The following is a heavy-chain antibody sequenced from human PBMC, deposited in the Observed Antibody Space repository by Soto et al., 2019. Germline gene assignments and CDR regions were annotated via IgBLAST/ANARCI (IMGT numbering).Heavy chain of an antibody. V-gene: IGHV1-8*01. Sequence: ASVKVSCKASGYTFTSYDINWVRQATGQGLEWMGWMNPNSGNTGYAQKFQGRVTMTRNTSISTAYMELSSLRSEDTAVYYCARYYDSSGYPGYWGQGTLVTVSS. CDR3: ARYYDSSGYPGY. CDR1: GYTFTSYD. CDR2: MNPNSGNT. D-gene: IGHD3-22*01. J-gene: IGHJ4*02.